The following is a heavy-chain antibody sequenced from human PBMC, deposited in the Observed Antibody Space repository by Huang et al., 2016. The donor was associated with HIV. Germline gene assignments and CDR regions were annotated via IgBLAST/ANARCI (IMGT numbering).Heavy chain of an antibody. CDR2: INLNRGGR. CDR1: GYTFTDHY. CDR3: ARDPGGSGYFWYLDL. Sequence: QVQLVQSGAAVKKPGASMKVSCRASGYTFTDHYLHWVRQAPGQGPEWRGWINLNRGGRNYAQRFQGRITMTRDTSINTVYMELRSLRSDDTAVYYCARDPGGSGYFWYLDLWGRGTPVIVSS. D-gene: IGHD3-22*01. J-gene: IGHJ2*01. V-gene: IGHV1-2*02.